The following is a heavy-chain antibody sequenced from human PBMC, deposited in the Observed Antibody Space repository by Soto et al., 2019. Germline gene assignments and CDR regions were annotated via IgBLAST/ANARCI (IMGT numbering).Heavy chain of an antibody. Sequence: QVQLVQSGAEVKKPGSSVKVSCKASGGTFSSYAISWVRQAPGQGLEWMGGIIPIFGTANYAQKFQGRVTITADESTSTSYMELSSLRSEDTAVYYCASSGYDYTGGNYYYYGMDVWGQLTTVTVSS. CDR1: GGTFSSYA. D-gene: IGHD5-12*01. CDR3: ASSGYDYTGGNYYYYGMDV. V-gene: IGHV1-69*01. CDR2: IIPIFGTA. J-gene: IGHJ6*02.